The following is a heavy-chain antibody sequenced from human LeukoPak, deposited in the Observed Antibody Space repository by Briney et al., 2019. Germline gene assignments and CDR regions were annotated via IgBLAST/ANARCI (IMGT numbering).Heavy chain of an antibody. D-gene: IGHD4-17*01. CDR1: GGSISSYY. Sequence: SETLSLTCTVSGGSISSYYWSWIRQPAGKGLEWIGRIYTSGSTNYNPSLKSRVTMSVDTSKNQFSLKLSSVTAADTAVYYCATEVIDYGDCDYYYMDVWGKGTTVTVSS. V-gene: IGHV4-4*07. CDR3: ATEVIDYGDCDYYYMDV. CDR2: IYTSGST. J-gene: IGHJ6*03.